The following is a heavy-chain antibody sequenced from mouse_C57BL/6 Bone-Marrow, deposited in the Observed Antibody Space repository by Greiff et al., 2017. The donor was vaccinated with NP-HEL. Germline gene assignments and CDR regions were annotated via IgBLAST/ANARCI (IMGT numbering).Heavy chain of an antibody. J-gene: IGHJ4*01. D-gene: IGHD1-1*01. CDR2: IYPGDGDT. Sequence: VQLQQSGPELVKPGASVKISCKASGYAFSSSWMNWVKQRPGKGREWIGRIYPGDGDTNYNGKFKGKATLPADKSSSTAYMQPSSLTSADSAVYFCARGDYYGSSLYAMDYWGQGTSVTVSS. CDR3: ARGDYYGSSLYAMDY. CDR1: GYAFSSSW. V-gene: IGHV1-82*01.